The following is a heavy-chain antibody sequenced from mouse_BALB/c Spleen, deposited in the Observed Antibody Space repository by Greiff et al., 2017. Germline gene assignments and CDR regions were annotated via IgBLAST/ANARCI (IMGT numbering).Heavy chain of an antibody. J-gene: IGHJ3*01. D-gene: IGHD2-3*01. V-gene: IGHV5-9-3*01. Sequence: EVNVVESGGGLVKPGGSLKLSCAASGFTFSSYAMSWVRQTPEKRLEWVATISSGGSYTYYPDSVKGRFTISRDNTKNTLYLQMSSLRTEDTAMYYCAKRKDGSFAYWGQGTLVTVSA. CDR3: AKRKDGSFAY. CDR1: GFTFSSYA. CDR2: ISSGGSYT.